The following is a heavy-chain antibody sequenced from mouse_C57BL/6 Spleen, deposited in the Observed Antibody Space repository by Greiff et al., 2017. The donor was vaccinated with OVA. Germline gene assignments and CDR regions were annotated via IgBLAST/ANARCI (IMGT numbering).Heavy chain of an antibody. CDR3: ARSGGGLWYSAMDY. D-gene: IGHD1-1*02. V-gene: IGHV1-50*01. CDR1: GYTFTSYW. Sequence: QVQLKQPGAELVKPGASVKLSCKASGYTFTSYWMQWVKQRPGQGLEWIGEIDPSDSYTNYNQKFKGKATLTVDTSSSTAYMQLSSLTSEDSAVYYCARSGGGLWYSAMDYCGQGTSVTVSS. CDR2: IDPSDSYT. J-gene: IGHJ4*01.